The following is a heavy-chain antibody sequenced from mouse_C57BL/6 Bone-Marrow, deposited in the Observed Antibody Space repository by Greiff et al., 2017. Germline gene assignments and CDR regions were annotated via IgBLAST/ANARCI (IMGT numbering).Heavy chain of an antibody. J-gene: IGHJ3*01. CDR2: IDPENGDT. Sequence: VQLQQSGAELVRPGASVKLSCTASGFNIKDDYMHWVKQRPVQGLEWIGGIDPENGDTEYAPKFQGKATLTADTSSNTAYLQLSSLTSEDAAVYYCTAVTSGFAYWGQGTLVTVSA. D-gene: IGHD2-2*01. CDR3: TAVTSGFAY. CDR1: GFNIKDDY. V-gene: IGHV14-4*01.